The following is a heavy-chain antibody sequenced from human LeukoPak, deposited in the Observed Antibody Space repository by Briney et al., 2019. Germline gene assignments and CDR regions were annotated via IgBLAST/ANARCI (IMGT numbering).Heavy chain of an antibody. V-gene: IGHV1-18*01. CDR2: ISAYNGNT. CDR3: ARLYRRELEYYFDY. J-gene: IGHJ4*02. D-gene: IGHD1-7*01. CDR1: GYTFTSYG. Sequence: GASVKVSCTASGYTFTSYGISWVRQAPGQGLEWVGWISAYNGNTNYAQKLQGRVTMTTDTSTSTAYMELRSLRSDDTAVYYCARLYRRELEYYFDYWGQGTLVTVSS.